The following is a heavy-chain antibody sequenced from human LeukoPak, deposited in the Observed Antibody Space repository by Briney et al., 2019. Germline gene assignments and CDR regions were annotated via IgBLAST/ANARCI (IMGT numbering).Heavy chain of an antibody. CDR2: ITANDGNT. J-gene: IGHJ3*02. CDR3: AIWSGYYPVDAFDI. CDR1: GYSFTSYG. Sequence: ASLKVSCKASGYSFTSYGLSWVRQAPGQGLEWIGWITANDGNTNYPQKLQGRVTITRNTSISTAYMELSNLRSEDTAVYYCAIWSGYYPVDAFDIWGRGTMVTVSS. V-gene: IGHV1-18*01. D-gene: IGHD3-3*01.